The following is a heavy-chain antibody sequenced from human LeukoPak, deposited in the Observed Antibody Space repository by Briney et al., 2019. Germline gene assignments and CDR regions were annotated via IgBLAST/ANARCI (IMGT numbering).Heavy chain of an antibody. CDR1: GFTFSGSA. V-gene: IGHV3-73*01. Sequence: PGGSLRLSXAASGFTFSGSAMHWVCQASGKGLEWVGRIRSKANSYATAYAASVKGRFTISRDDSKNTAYLQMNSLKTEDTAVYYSTRVIKAHYFDYWGQGTLVTVSS. CDR2: IRSKANSYAT. J-gene: IGHJ4*02. CDR3: TRVIKAHYFDY. D-gene: IGHD3-16*02.